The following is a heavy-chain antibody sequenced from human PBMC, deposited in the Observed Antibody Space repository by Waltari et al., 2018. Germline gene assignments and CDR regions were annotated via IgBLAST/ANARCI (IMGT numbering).Heavy chain of an antibody. CDR1: GGSISSYY. J-gene: IGHJ4*02. V-gene: IGHV4-59*01. CDR2: IYYSGST. D-gene: IGHD3-10*01. CDR3: ARYYYGSGSYLDY. Sequence: QVQLQESGPGLVQPSETLSLTCTVSGGSISSYYWSWIRQPPGEGLGCIGYIYYSGSTSYNPCLMSRVTISVDTSKNQLALKLSSVTAADTAVYYCARYYYGSGSYLDYWGQGTLVTVSA.